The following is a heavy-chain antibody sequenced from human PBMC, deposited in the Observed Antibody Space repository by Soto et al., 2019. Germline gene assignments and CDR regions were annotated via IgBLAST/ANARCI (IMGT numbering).Heavy chain of an antibody. CDR1: GFPFTSYG. V-gene: IGHV1-18*01. J-gene: IGHJ5*02. Sequence: HVQLVQSGPEVKNPGASVKVSCKTSGFPFTSYGISWVRQAPGQGLEWMGWISAYNGNTNYAQNLQGRVTMTTDTYTNPAYMELRSLRSDDTAVYYCARDNPHQTIMIRGGFDPWGQGTLVTVSS. D-gene: IGHD3-16*01. CDR3: ARDNPHQTIMIRGGFDP. CDR2: ISAYNGNT.